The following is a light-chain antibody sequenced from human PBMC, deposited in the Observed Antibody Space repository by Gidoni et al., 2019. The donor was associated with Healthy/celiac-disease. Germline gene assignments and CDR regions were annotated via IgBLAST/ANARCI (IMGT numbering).Light chain of an antibody. J-gene: IGKJ3*01. CDR1: QSVSSN. V-gene: IGKV3-15*01. CDR2: GAS. Sequence: EVLITPSPATLSVSPGERATLPCRASQSVSSNLAWYQQKPGQAPRLLIYGASTRDTGIPPRFSGSGSGTEFTLTISSLQPEDFAVYYCQQYNNWPRTFGPGTKVDIK. CDR3: QQYNNWPRT.